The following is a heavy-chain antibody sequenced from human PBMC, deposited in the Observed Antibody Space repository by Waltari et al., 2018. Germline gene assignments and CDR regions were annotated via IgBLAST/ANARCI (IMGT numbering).Heavy chain of an antibody. Sequence: QVQLQQWGAGLLKPSETLSLTCAVYGGSFSGYYWSWIHQPPGKGLEWIGEINHSGSTNYNPSLKSRVTISVDTSKNQFSLKLSSVTAADTAVYYCARGRRYYYGSGSYRFDYWGQGTLVTVSS. CDR3: ARGRRYYYGSGSYRFDY. J-gene: IGHJ4*02. CDR2: INHSGST. CDR1: GGSFSGYY. V-gene: IGHV4-34*01. D-gene: IGHD3-10*01.